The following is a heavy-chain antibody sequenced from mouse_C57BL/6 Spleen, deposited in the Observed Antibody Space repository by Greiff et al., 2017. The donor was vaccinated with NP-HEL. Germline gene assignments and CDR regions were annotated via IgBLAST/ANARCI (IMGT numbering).Heavy chain of an antibody. CDR2: INPYNGGT. CDR3: ARSTTVVATEGYAMDY. D-gene: IGHD1-1*01. Sequence: VQLQQSGPVLVKPGASVKMSCKASGYTFTDYYMNWVKQSHGKSLEWIGVINPYNGGTSYNQKFKGKATLTVDKSSSTAYMELNSLTSEDSAVYYCARSTTVVATEGYAMDYWGQGTSVTVSS. V-gene: IGHV1-19*01. J-gene: IGHJ4*01. CDR1: GYTFTDYY.